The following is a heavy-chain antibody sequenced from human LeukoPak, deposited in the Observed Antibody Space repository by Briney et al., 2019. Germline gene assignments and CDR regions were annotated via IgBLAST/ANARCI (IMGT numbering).Heavy chain of an antibody. CDR2: IYYSGST. V-gene: IGHV4-61*01. D-gene: IGHD5-18*01. Sequence: PSETLSLTCTVSGGSVSSGSYYWSWIRQPPGKGLERIGYIYYSGSTNYNPSLKSRVTISVDTSKNQFSLKLSSVTAADTAVYYCARDTDTAMAYWGQGTLVTVSS. J-gene: IGHJ4*02. CDR1: GGSVSSGSYY. CDR3: ARDTDTAMAY.